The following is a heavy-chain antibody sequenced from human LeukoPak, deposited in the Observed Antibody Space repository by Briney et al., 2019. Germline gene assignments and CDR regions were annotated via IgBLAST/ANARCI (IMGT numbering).Heavy chain of an antibody. CDR3: ARAMHQSGYYYGMDV. D-gene: IGHD2-2*01. CDR1: GGSFSGYY. V-gene: IGHV4-34*01. J-gene: IGHJ6*02. CDR2: IYHSGST. Sequence: SETLSLTCAVYGGSFSGYYWSWIRQPPGKGLEWIGSIYHSGSTYYNPSLKSRVTISVDTSRNQFSLKLSSVTAADTAVYYCARAMHQSGYYYGMDVWGQGTTVTVSS.